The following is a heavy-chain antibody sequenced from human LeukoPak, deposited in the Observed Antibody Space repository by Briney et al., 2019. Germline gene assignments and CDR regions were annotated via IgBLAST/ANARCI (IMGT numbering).Heavy chain of an antibody. Sequence: GGSLRLSCAASGFTFDDYGMSWVRQAPGKGLEWVSGINWNGGSTGYADSVKGRFTISRDNAKNSLYLQMNSLRAEDTALYHCARGVLRYFDWLSNRRTDAYYFDYWGQGTLVTVSS. J-gene: IGHJ4*02. CDR1: GFTFDDYG. CDR2: INWNGGST. D-gene: IGHD3-9*01. V-gene: IGHV3-20*01. CDR3: ARGVLRYFDWLSNRRTDAYYFDY.